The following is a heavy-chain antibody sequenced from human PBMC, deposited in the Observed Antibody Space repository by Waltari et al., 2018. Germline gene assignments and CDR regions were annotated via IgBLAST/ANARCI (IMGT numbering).Heavy chain of an antibody. J-gene: IGHJ6*02. V-gene: IGHV4-39*07. CDR1: GGSISSSSYY. Sequence: QLQLQESGPGLVKPSETRSLTCTVSGGSISSSSYYWGWIRQPPGKGLEWIGSIYYSGSTYYNPSLKSRVTISVDTSKNQFSLKLSSVTAADTAVYYCARVSSSSYYYYGMDVWGQGTTVTVSS. CDR2: IYYSGST. D-gene: IGHD6-6*01. CDR3: ARVSSSSYYYYGMDV.